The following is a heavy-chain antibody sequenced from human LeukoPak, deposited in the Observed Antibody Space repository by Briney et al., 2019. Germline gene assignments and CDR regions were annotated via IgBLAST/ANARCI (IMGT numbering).Heavy chain of an antibody. J-gene: IGHJ6*03. Sequence: GGSLRLSCAASGFTFSSYAMSRVRQAPGKGLEWVSAISGSGGSTYYADSVKGRFTISRDNSKNTLYLQMNSLRAEDTAVYYCAKSDCSSTSCYPNYYYYMDVWGKGTTVTVSS. V-gene: IGHV3-23*01. D-gene: IGHD2-2*01. CDR2: ISGSGGST. CDR3: AKSDCSSTSCYPNYYYYMDV. CDR1: GFTFSSYA.